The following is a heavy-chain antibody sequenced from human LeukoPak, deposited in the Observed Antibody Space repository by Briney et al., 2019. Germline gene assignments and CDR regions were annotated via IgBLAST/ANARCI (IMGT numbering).Heavy chain of an antibody. D-gene: IGHD3-10*01. CDR1: GGTFSSYA. CDR3: ARAGITMVRGAEFDY. J-gene: IGHJ4*02. CDR2: IIPIFGTA. V-gene: IGHV1-69*05. Sequence: ASVKVSCKASGGTFSSYAISWVRQAPGQGLEWMGGIIPIFGTANYAQKFQGRVTITTDESTSTAYMELSSLRSEDTAVYYCARAGITMVRGAEFDYWGQGTLVTVSS.